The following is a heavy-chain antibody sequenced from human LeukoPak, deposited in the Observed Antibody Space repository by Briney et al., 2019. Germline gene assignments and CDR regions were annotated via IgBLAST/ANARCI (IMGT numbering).Heavy chain of an antibody. CDR2: IYYSGST. J-gene: IGHJ4*02. CDR1: GGSVSSGSYY. V-gene: IGHV4-61*01. D-gene: IGHD2-8*01. Sequence: SETLSLTCTVSGGSVSSGSYYWSWIRQPPGKGLEWIGYIYYSGSTNYNPSLKSRVTISVDTSRNQFSLKLSSVTAADTAVYYCARAPNPDFFDDWGQGTLVTVSS. CDR3: ARAPNPDFFDD.